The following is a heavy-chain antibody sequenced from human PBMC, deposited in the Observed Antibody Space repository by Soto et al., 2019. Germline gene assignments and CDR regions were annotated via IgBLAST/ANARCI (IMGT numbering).Heavy chain of an antibody. V-gene: IGHV4-34*01. CDR1: GGSFSGYY. Sequence: SETLSLTCAVYGGSFSGYYWSWIRQPPGKGLEWIGEINHSGSTNYNPSLKSRVTISVDTSKNQFSLKLSSVTAADTAVYYCARGRAPPRTYYYGSGSYYLAYWGQGTLVTVSS. D-gene: IGHD3-10*01. CDR3: ARGRAPPRTYYYGSGSYYLAY. J-gene: IGHJ4*02. CDR2: INHSGST.